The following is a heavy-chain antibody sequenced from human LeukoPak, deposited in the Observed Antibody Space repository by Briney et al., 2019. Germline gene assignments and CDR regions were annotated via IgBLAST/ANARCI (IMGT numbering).Heavy chain of an antibody. CDR3: ASEYSSSYSGSNYYYYYGMDV. CDR2: IYLSDSYT. CDR1: GYSFTSYW. V-gene: IGHV5-10-1*01. D-gene: IGHD6-13*01. J-gene: IGHJ6*02. Sequence: GVSLKVSCKGSGYSFTSYWISWVRQMPGKGLEGMGGIYLSDSYTNYSPSFQGHVTISADKSISTAYLQLSSLKASDTAMYYCASEYSSSYSGSNYYYYYGMDVWGQGTTVTVSS.